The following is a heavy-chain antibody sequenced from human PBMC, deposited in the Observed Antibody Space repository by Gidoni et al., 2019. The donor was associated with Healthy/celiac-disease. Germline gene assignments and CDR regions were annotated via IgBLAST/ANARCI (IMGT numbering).Heavy chain of an antibody. V-gene: IGHV3-13*04. CDR2: IGTAGDT. D-gene: IGHD1-26*01. J-gene: IGHJ6*02. CDR1: GFTFSSYD. Sequence: EVQLVQSGGGLVQTGGSLSLSCAASGFTFSSYDMPWVRQATGKDLEWVSAIGTAGDTYYPGSVKGRFTISRENAKNSLYLQMNSLRAGDTAVYYCARAKGINSGSFPGYYYYGMDVWGQGTTVTVSS. CDR3: ARAKGINSGSFPGYYYYGMDV.